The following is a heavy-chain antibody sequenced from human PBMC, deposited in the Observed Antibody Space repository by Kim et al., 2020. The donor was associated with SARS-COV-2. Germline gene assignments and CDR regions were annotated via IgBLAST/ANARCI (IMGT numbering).Heavy chain of an antibody. D-gene: IGHD2-2*01. Sequence: ASVKVSCKASGYTFTSYAMNWVRQAPGQGLEWMGWINTNTGNPTYAQGFTGRFVFSLDTSVSTAYLQISSLKAEDTAVYYCARDLIVVVAAPRYYHYYGLDVWGQGTTVTVSS. CDR1: GYTFTSYA. V-gene: IGHV7-4-1*02. J-gene: IGHJ6*02. CDR2: INTNTGNP. CDR3: ARDLIVVVAAPRYYHYYGLDV.